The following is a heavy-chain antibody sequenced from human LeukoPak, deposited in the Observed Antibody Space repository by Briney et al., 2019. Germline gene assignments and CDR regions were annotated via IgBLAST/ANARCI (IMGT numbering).Heavy chain of an antibody. V-gene: IGHV4-39*01. D-gene: IGHD1-20*01. Sequence: PSETLSLTCTVSGGSISSSSYYWGWIRQPPGKGLEWIGSIYYSGSTYYNPSLKNRVTISVDTSKNQFSLKLSSVTAADTAVYYCARHDNWNGFFWGQGTLVTVSS. J-gene: IGHJ4*02. CDR1: GGSISSSSYY. CDR2: IYYSGST. CDR3: ARHDNWNGFF.